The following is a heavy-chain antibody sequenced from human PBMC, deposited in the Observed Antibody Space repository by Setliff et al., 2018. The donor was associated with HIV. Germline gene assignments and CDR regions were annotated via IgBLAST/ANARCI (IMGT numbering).Heavy chain of an antibody. Sequence: ASVKVSCKASGGTFSSYAISWVRQAPGQGLEWMGGIIPIFGTANCAQKFQGRVTITADESTSTAYMELSSLRSEDTAVYYCAPIDPFPHDYSNSSFDYWGQGTLVTVSS. CDR2: IIPIFGTA. CDR1: GGTFSSYA. J-gene: IGHJ4*02. V-gene: IGHV1-69*13. CDR3: APIDPFPHDYSNSSFDY. D-gene: IGHD4-4*01.